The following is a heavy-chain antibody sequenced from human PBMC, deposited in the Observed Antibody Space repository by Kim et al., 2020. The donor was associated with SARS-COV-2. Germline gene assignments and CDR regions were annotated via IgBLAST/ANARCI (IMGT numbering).Heavy chain of an antibody. CDR1: GYTFTSYY. V-gene: IGHV1-46*01. D-gene: IGHD3-22*01. CDR2: INPSGGST. CDR3: ARESRPYYDSSGYQDAFDI. Sequence: ASVKVSCKASGYTFTSYYMHWVRQAPGQGLEWMGIINPSGGSTSYAQKFQGRVTMTRDTSTSTVYMELSSLRSEDTAVYYCARESRPYYDSSGYQDAFDIWGQGTMVTVSS. J-gene: IGHJ3*02.